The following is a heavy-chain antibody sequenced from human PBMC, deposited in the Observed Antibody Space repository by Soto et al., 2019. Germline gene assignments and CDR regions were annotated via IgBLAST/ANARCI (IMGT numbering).Heavy chain of an antibody. CDR3: ARDYDSSGYPRYYFDY. V-gene: IGHV1-2*04. CDR2: INPNSGGT. J-gene: IGHJ4*02. Sequence: ASVKVSCKASGYTFTGYYMHWVRHAPGQGLEWMGWINPNSGGTNYAQKFQGWVTMTRDTSISTAYMELSRLRSDDTAVYYCARDYDSSGYPRYYFDYWGQGTLVTVSS. CDR1: GYTFTGYY. D-gene: IGHD3-22*01.